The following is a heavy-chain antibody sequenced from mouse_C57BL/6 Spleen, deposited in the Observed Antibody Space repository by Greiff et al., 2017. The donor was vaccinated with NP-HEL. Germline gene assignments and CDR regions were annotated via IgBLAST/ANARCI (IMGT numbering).Heavy chain of an antibody. V-gene: IGHV1-9*01. CDR1: GYTFTGYW. CDR2: ILPGSGST. CDR3: ARGGIYYDYDLYYFDY. D-gene: IGHD2-4*01. Sequence: QVQLQQSGAELMKPGASVKLSCKATGYTFTGYWIEWVKQRPGHGLEWIGEILPGSGSTNYNEKFKGKATFTADTSSNTSYMQLSSLTTEDSASYYGARGGIYYDYDLYYFDYWGQGTTLTVSS. J-gene: IGHJ2*01.